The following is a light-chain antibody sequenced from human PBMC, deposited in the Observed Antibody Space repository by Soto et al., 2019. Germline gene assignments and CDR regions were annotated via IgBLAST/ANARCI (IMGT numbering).Light chain of an antibody. J-gene: IGLJ1*01. CDR1: SSDFGGYNY. CDR2: EVS. CDR3: SSYAGSNNFDV. Sequence: QSALTQPPSAAGSPGQPVTISCTGTSSDFGGYNYVSWYQQHPGKAPKLVIYEVSKRPSGVPDRFSGSKSGNTASLTVSGLQAEDEADYYCSSYAGSNNFDVFGTGTKLTVL. V-gene: IGLV2-8*01.